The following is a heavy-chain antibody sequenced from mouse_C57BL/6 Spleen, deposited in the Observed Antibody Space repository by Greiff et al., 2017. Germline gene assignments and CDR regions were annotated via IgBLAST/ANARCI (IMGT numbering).Heavy chain of an antibody. CDR2: IDPENGDS. CDR1: SFNTQDAY. CDR3: THIATVYFDY. Sequence: VQLKQSVAELVSSGASAQLSCTASSFNTQDAYTHCVMQRPEQGLEWIGWIDPENGDSEYASTFQGNATITADTSSNTAYLQLSSLTSEDTAVYYCTHIATVYFDYWRQGTTLTVFS. V-gene: IGHV14-4*01. D-gene: IGHD1-1*01. J-gene: IGHJ2*01.